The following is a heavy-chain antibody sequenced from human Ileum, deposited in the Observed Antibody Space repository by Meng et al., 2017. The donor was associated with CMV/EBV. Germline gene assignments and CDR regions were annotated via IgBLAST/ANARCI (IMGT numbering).Heavy chain of an antibody. D-gene: IGHD3-22*01. CDR1: GDSISSGDYF. CDR3: VRASITMIDY. Sequence: QLRLPGSAPGLVQPSETLSLTCTVSGDSISSGDYFWGWIRQPPKGLEWVASITYSGTTYYNPSLKSRVTMSVDTSKNQFSLKLNSVTAADTAVYYCVRASITMIDYWGQGTLVTVSS. J-gene: IGHJ4*02. CDR2: ITYSGTT. V-gene: IGHV4-39*07.